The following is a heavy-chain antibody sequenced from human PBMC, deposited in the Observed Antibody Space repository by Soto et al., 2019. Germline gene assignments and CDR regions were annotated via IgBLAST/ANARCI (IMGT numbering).Heavy chain of an antibody. CDR1: GGTFSSYA. CDR2: IIPIFGTA. J-gene: IGHJ6*02. V-gene: IGHV1-69*01. D-gene: IGHD2-15*01. CDR3: AREGYCSSGSCALYSHDYFGMDV. Sequence: QVQLVQSGAEVKKPGSSVKVSCKASGGTFSSYAISWVRQAPEQGLEWMGGIIPIFGTANYAQKFQGRLTITADESTSTAYMELSSLRSEDTAVYYCAREGYCSSGSCALYSHDYFGMDVWGQGTTVTVSS.